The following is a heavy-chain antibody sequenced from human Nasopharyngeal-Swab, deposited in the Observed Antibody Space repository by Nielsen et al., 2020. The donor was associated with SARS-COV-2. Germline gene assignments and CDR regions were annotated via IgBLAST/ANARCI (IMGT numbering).Heavy chain of an antibody. Sequence: GGSLRLSCATSGFTFSSFAMYWVRQAPGKGLEWVAVVSYDGANKYYADSVKGRFAISRDKSKNTLYLQMSSLSAEDTALYYCARGQAAAAIAWFDPWGQGTLVTVSS. V-gene: IGHV3-30*09. CDR2: VSYDGANK. J-gene: IGHJ5*02. D-gene: IGHD2-2*01. CDR1: GFTFSSFA. CDR3: ARGQAAAAIAWFDP.